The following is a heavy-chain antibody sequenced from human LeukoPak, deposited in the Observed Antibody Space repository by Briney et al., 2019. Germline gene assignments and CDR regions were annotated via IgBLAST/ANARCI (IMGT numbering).Heavy chain of an antibody. CDR2: THHSGST. D-gene: IGHD2-21*01. Sequence: GSLRLSCAASGFTFSSFAMNWVRQAPGKGLEWIGETHHSGSTNYNPSLKSRVTISVDKSKNQFSLKLSSVTAADTAIYYCTTFSTVVVSPYDAFDIWGQGTMVTVSS. V-gene: IGHV4-4*02. CDR1: GFTFSSFAM. J-gene: IGHJ3*02. CDR3: TTFSTVVVSPYDAFDI.